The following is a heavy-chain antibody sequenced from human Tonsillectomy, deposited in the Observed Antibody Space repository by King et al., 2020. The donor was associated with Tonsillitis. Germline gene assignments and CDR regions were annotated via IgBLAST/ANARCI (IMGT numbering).Heavy chain of an antibody. CDR3: ATGASSNYLYYYYMDV. J-gene: IGHJ6*03. D-gene: IGHD4-11*01. V-gene: IGHV3-23*04. Sequence: VQLVESGGGLVQPGGSLRLSCAASGFTFTSYAMSWVRQAPGKGLEWVSVISGSGGYTNYADSVQGRFTISRDNSKNTLSLQMNSLRAEDTAVYYCATGASSNYLYYYYMDVWGKGTTVTVSS. CDR2: ISGSGGYT. CDR1: GFTFTSYA.